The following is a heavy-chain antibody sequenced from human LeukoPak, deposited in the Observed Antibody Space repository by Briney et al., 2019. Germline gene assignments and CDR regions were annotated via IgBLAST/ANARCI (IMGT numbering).Heavy chain of an antibody. CDR1: GFNFNTYW. D-gene: IGHD3-10*01. Sequence: PGGSLRLSCAASGFNFNTYWMSWVRQAPGKGLEWVSYISDSGSPIYYADSVKGRFTISRDNAKNSLYLQMNSLRAEDTAVYYCARKPFYGSGIGHWGQGTLVTVSS. J-gene: IGHJ4*02. V-gene: IGHV3-48*04. CDR3: ARKPFYGSGIGH. CDR2: ISDSGSPI.